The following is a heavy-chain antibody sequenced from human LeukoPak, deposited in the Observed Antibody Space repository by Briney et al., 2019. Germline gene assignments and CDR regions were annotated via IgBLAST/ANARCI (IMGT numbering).Heavy chain of an antibody. D-gene: IGHD4-23*01. V-gene: IGHV4-59*01. CDR2: IYYSGST. J-gene: IGHJ4*02. Sequence: PSETLSLTCTVSGGSMSSYYWSWVRQPPGKGLEWIGYIYYSGSTNYNPSLKSRVTISVDTSKNQFSLKLSSVTAADTAVYYCARVQAYGGKGYFDYWGQGTLVTVSS. CDR1: GGSMSSYY. CDR3: ARVQAYGGKGYFDY.